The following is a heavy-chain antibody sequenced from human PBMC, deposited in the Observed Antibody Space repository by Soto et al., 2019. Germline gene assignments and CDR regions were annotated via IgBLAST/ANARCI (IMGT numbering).Heavy chain of an antibody. CDR3: TIGPRASSGGTGAY. Sequence: EVQLVESGGGLVQPGGSLRLSCAASGFSFDSYWMHWVRQAPGQGPMWVSRIDYDGTTTNYADSVKGRFTISRDNAKSTLYLQMNSLRPEDTAVYYCTIGPRASSGGTGAYWGKGTLVTVSS. CDR1: GFSFDSYW. D-gene: IGHD2-2*01. V-gene: IGHV3-74*01. J-gene: IGHJ1*01. CDR2: IDYDGTTT.